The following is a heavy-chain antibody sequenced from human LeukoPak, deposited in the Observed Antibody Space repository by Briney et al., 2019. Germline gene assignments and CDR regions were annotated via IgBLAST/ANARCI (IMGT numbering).Heavy chain of an antibody. J-gene: IGHJ3*02. CDR3: ASSLAARGGAFDI. CDR1: GYSFTSYW. Sequence: GESLKISCKGSGYSFTSYWIGWVRQMPGKGLEWMGIIYPGDSDTRYSPSFQGQVTISAGKSISTAYLQWSSLKASDTAMYYCASSLAARGGAFDIWGQGTMVTVSS. D-gene: IGHD6-6*01. V-gene: IGHV5-51*01. CDR2: IYPGDSDT.